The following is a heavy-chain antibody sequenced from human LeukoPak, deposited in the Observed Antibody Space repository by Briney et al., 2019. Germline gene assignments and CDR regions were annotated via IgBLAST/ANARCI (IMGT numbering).Heavy chain of an antibody. CDR3: ARAPMGTAALY. D-gene: IGHD2-2*01. CDR2: MSPVSGIG. Sequence: AASVKVSCKASGYIFNNFDINWVRQAPGQGLEWMGWMSPVSGIGGSAQRFQGRVTLTRDTSISTAYMEVSNLRSDDTAFYYCARAPMGTAALYWGQGTLVTVSS. CDR1: GYIFNNFD. V-gene: IGHV1-8*01. J-gene: IGHJ4*02.